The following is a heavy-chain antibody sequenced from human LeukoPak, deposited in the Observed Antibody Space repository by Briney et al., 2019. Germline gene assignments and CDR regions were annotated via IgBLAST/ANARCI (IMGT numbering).Heavy chain of an antibody. J-gene: IGHJ5*02. CDR3: ARRGKMATINWFDP. CDR2: IYYSGTA. CDR1: GDSISSSTYY. D-gene: IGHD5-24*01. V-gene: IGHV4-39*01. Sequence: PSETLSLTCTVSGDSISSSTYYWGWIRQPPGKGLEWIGSIYYSGTANYNPSLKSRVTISADTSKTQFSLKLTSVTAADPAVYYCARRGKMATINWFDPWGQGTLVTVSS.